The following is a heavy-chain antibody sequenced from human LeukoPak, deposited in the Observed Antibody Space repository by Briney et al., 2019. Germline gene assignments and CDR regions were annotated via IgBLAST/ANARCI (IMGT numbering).Heavy chain of an antibody. D-gene: IGHD6-19*01. CDR3: AREFSVGYSSGSNFDY. Sequence: GGSLRLSCAASGFTFSSYWMSWVRQAPGKGLEWVANIKQDGSEKYYVDSVKGRFTISRDNAKNSLYLQMNSLRAEDTAVYYCAREFSVGYSSGSNFDYWGQGTLVTVSS. CDR2: IKQDGSEK. CDR1: GFTFSSYW. V-gene: IGHV3-7*01. J-gene: IGHJ4*02.